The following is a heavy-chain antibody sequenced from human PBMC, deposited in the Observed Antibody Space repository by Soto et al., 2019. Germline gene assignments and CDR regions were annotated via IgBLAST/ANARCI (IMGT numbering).Heavy chain of an antibody. J-gene: IGHJ4*02. CDR1: SDSMNNYY. CDR3: ARGKRASGYYRDDY. Sequence: QVQLQESGPGLVKPSETLSLTCTVSSDSMNNYYWTWIRQPPGKGLEWIGYIYSSGGTIYSPSLRGRLTISIDTSESQFSLKLTSVTAADTAVYYCARGKRASGYYRDDYLGQGTLVTVSS. D-gene: IGHD5-12*01. CDR2: IYSSGGT. V-gene: IGHV4-59*01.